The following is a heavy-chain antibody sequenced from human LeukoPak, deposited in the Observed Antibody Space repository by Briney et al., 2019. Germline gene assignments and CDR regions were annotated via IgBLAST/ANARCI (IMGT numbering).Heavy chain of an antibody. CDR2: INTYNGNT. CDR3: ARDLYDFWSGSDIGDVFDI. Sequence: ASVKVSCKASGYTFTNYGITWVRQAPGQGLEWMGWINTYNGNTNYVQKLQGRVTMTTDTSTTTAYMGLRSLRSDDTAVYYCARDLYDFWSGSDIGDVFDIWGQGTMVTVSS. J-gene: IGHJ3*02. D-gene: IGHD3-3*01. CDR1: GYTFTNYG. V-gene: IGHV1-18*01.